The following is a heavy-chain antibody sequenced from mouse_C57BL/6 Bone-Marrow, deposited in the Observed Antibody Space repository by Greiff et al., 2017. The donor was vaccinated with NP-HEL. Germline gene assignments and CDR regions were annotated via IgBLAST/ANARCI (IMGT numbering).Heavy chain of an antibody. CDR1: GFTFSDYY. Sequence: EVKVVESEGGLVQPGSSMKLSCTASGFTFSDYYMAWVRQVPEKGLEWVANINYDGSSTYYLDSLKSRFIISRDNAKNILYLQMSSLKSEDTATYYCARGGYYSNSGLAYWGQGTLVTVSA. CDR2: INYDGSST. V-gene: IGHV5-16*01. D-gene: IGHD2-5*01. CDR3: ARGGYYSNSGLAY. J-gene: IGHJ3*01.